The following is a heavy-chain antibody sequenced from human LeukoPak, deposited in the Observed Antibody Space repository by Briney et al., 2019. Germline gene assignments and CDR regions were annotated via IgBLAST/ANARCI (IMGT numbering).Heavy chain of an antibody. V-gene: IGHV4-39*01. D-gene: IGHD1-26*01. J-gene: IGHJ4*02. Sequence: ASETLSLTCAVSGASISGSGYYWGWIRQPPGKGLEWIGNIYSSGSTYYNASLQSRVTISIDTSKNQFSLRLSSVTAADTAMYYCVKSGGYGLIDYWGQGTRVTVSS. CDR3: VKSGGYGLIDY. CDR1: GASISGSGYY. CDR2: IYSSGST.